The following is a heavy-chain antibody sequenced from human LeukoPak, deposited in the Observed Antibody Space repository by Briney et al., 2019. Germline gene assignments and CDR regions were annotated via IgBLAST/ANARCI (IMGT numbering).Heavy chain of an antibody. CDR2: INHSGST. Sequence: SETLSLTCAVYGGSFSGYYWSWIRQPPGKGLEWIGEINHSGSTNYNPSLKSRVTISVDTSKNQFSLKLSSVTAADTAVYYCARSYGYSGSYWGQGTLVTVSS. CDR1: GGSFSGYY. V-gene: IGHV4-34*01. CDR3: ARSYGYSGSY. D-gene: IGHD1-26*01. J-gene: IGHJ4*02.